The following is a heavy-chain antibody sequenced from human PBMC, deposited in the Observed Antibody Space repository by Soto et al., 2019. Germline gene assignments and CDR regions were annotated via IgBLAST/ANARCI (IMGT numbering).Heavy chain of an antibody. Sequence: QVQLVQSGAGVKKPGSSVKVSCKASGGTFSSYTISWVRQAPGQGLEWMGRIIPILGIANYAQKFQGRVTITADKSTSTAYMELSSLRSEDTAVYYCARDRRHCSGGSCYTYYYYYYMDVWGKGTTVTVSS. CDR3: ARDRRHCSGGSCYTYYYYYYMDV. J-gene: IGHJ6*03. D-gene: IGHD2-15*01. V-gene: IGHV1-69*08. CDR1: GGTFSSYT. CDR2: IIPILGIA.